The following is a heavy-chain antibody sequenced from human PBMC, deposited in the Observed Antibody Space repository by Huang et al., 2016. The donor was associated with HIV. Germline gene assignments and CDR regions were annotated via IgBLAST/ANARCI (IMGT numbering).Heavy chain of an antibody. Sequence: QVQLVESGGGLVKPGGSLRLSCAASGVSFNDHYMNWIRQGPGKGLEGDANISSRGSTIYYADSVKGRFTISRENAQKSLYLQMNSLRAEDTAVYYCARGQTPYYDSSGYMDVWGEGTTVTVSS. CDR2: ISSRGSTI. J-gene: IGHJ6*04. V-gene: IGHV3-11*04. CDR3: ARGQTPYYDSSGYMDV. D-gene: IGHD3-22*01. CDR1: GVSFNDHY.